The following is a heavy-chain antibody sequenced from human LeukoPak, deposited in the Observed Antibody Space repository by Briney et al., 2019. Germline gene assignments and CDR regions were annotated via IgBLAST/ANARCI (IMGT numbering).Heavy chain of an antibody. CDR1: GFTFSSYA. D-gene: IGHD2-2*01. V-gene: IGHV3-23*01. CDR2: ISGSGGRT. J-gene: IGHJ5*02. CDR3: AKDLYQLPSGGWFDP. Sequence: PGGSLRLSCAASGFTFSSYAMSWVRQAPGKGLECVSTISGSGGRTYYADSVKGRFTISRDNAKKTLYLQMNTLRADDTAIYYCAKDLYQLPSGGWFDPWGQGTLVTVSS.